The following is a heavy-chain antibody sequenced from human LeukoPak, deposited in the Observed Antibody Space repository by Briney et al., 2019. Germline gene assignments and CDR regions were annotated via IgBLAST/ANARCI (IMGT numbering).Heavy chain of an antibody. CDR2: INHSGST. V-gene: IGHV4-34*01. D-gene: IGHD2-15*01. CDR1: GGSFSGYY. CDR3: ARRGRCSGGSCYHLPDY. J-gene: IGHJ4*02. Sequence: PSETLSLTCAVYGGSFSGYYWSSIRQPPGKGLEWIGEINHSGSTNYNPSLKSRVTISVDTSKNQFSLKLSSVTAADTAVYYCARRGRCSGGSCYHLPDYWGQGTLVTVSS.